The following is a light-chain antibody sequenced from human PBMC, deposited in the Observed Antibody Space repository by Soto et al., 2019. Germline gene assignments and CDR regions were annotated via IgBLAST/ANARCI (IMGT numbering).Light chain of an antibody. V-gene: IGLV2-14*03. Sequence: QSVLTQPASVSGSPGQSITFSCTGTSSDIGAYNFVSWYQQRPGKAPKLMIFDVSVRPSGVSNRFSGSQSGNTASLTISGLQTEDEADYYCSPYSRGNTPCVVFGGGTKLTVL. CDR2: DVS. J-gene: IGLJ2*01. CDR1: SSDIGAYNF. CDR3: SPYSRGNTPCVV.